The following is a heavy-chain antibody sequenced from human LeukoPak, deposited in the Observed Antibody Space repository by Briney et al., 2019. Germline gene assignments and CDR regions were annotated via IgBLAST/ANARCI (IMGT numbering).Heavy chain of an antibody. CDR3: ARDVAIPPPKNYYYMDV. D-gene: IGHD2-21*01. J-gene: IGHJ6*03. CDR2: IIPIFGTA. V-gene: IGHV1-69*05. Sequence: SVKVSCKASGGTFSSYAISWVRQAPGQGLEWMGRIIPIFGTANYAQKFQGRVTITTDESTSNAYMELSSLRSEETAVYYCARDVAIPPPKNYYYMDVWGKGTTVTVSS. CDR1: GGTFSSYA.